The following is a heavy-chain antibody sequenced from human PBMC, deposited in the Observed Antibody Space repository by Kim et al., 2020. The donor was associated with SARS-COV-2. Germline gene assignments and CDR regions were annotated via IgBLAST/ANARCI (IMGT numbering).Heavy chain of an antibody. V-gene: IGHV1-18*01. Sequence: QKLKGRVTMTTDTSTSTAYMELRSLRSDDTAVYYCARLDDFWSGYYHFDYWGQGTLVTVSS. D-gene: IGHD3-3*01. CDR3: ARLDDFWSGYYHFDY. J-gene: IGHJ4*02.